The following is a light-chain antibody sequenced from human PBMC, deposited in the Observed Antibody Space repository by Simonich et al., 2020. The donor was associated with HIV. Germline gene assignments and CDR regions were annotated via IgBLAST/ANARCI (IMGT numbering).Light chain of an antibody. J-gene: IGLJ3*02. CDR3: AAWDDSLNGWV. CDR1: SSNIGSNT. CDR2: STN. V-gene: IGLV1-44*01. Sequence: QSVLTQPPSASGTPGQMVTISCSGSSSNIGSNTVNWYQQLPGTAPKLLIYSTNQRPAGVPDRFSGSKSGTSASLAISGLQSEDEADYYCAAWDDSLNGWVFGGGTKLTVL.